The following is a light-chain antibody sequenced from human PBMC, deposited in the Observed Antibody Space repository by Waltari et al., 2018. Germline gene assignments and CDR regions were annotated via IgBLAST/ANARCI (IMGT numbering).Light chain of an antibody. J-gene: IGKJ1*01. CDR2: GAS. CDR1: QGINND. CDR3: LQYDSYPRT. Sequence: DIQMTQSPSPLSASVGDRVTILCRASQGINNDLSWFQQRSVKAPRSLIYGASILQSGVPSKFSGSGSGTDFTLTISSLQPEDFATYYCLQYDSYPRTFGQGTKVEIK. V-gene: IGKV1-16*02.